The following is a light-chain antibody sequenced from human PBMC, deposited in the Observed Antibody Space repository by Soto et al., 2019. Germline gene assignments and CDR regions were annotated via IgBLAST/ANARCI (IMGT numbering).Light chain of an antibody. CDR1: NIGSKI. V-gene: IGLV3-21*02. CDR3: QVWVGPSERI. Sequence: SYVLTQPPSVSVAPGQTATITCGGNNIGSKIVHWYQHNPGQAPVLVVHDDDDRPSGIPERFSGSNSGQTATLTIGRVEAGDEADYYCQVWVGPSERIFGGGTKLTVL. J-gene: IGLJ2*01. CDR2: DDD.